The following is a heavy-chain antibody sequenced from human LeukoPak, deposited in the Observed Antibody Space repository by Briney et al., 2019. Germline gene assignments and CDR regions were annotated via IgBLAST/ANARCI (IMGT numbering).Heavy chain of an antibody. CDR2: ISWDGGIT. CDR3: ARVFTYDSSGYYSSSFDY. V-gene: IGHV3-43*01. D-gene: IGHD3-22*01. CDR1: GFTFDDFS. Sequence: GGSLRLSCAASGFTFDDFSMHWVRQAPGKGLEWVSLISWDGGITYYADSVKGRFTISRDNSKNTLYLQMNSLRAEDTAVYYCARVFTYDSSGYYSSSFDYWGQGTLVTVSS. J-gene: IGHJ4*02.